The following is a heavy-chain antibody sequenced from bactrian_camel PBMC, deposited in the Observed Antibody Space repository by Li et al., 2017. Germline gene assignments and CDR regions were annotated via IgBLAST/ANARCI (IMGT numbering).Heavy chain of an antibody. CDR3: REDRRDDYCPGFE. J-gene: IGHJ4*01. V-gene: IGHV3S55*01. Sequence: HVQLVESGGGSVQAGGSLRLSCTAPGTIFSSCGMGWYRQAPGKERELVSSLSSDGSIYYAASVRGRFTISRDNAVNRLYIQMDSLKPEGTAVYRCREDRRDDYCPGFEWGQGTQVTVS. CDR1: GTIFSSCG. D-gene: IGHD3*01. CDR2: LSSDGSI.